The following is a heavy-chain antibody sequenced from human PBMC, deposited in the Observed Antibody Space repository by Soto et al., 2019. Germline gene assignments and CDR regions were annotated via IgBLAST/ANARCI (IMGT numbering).Heavy chain of an antibody. CDR3: ARGTRASSGSFDY. J-gene: IGHJ4*02. CDR2: IYYSGST. D-gene: IGHD3-22*01. CDR1: GGSISSYY. V-gene: IGHV4-59*01. Sequence: KPSETLSLTCTVSGGSISSYYWSWIRQPPGKGLEWIGYIYYSGSTNYNPSLKSRVTISVDTSKNQFSLKLSSVTAADTAVYYCARGTRASSGSFDYWGQGTLVTVSS.